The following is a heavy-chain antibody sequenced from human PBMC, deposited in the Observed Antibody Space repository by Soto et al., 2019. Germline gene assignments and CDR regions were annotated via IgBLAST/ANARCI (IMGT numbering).Heavy chain of an antibody. J-gene: IGHJ4*02. CDR3: AREGKGGSTSLDY. V-gene: IGHV1-8*01. CDR1: GYTFPSYD. CDR2: MNPNRGNT. Sequence: QVQLVQSGAEVKKPGASVKVSCKASGYTFPSYDINWVRPATGQGLGWRGWMNPNRGNTGYAQKFKGRVTLTRNTSISTAYMELSSLRSEDTAVYYCAREGKGGSTSLDYWGQGTLVTVSS. D-gene: IGHD2-2*01.